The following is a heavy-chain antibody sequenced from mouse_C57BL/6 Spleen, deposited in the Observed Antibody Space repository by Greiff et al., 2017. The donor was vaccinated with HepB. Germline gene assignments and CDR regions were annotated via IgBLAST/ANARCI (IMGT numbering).Heavy chain of an antibody. CDR3: ARWITTVAFDY. CDR1: GYAFSSYW. J-gene: IGHJ2*01. V-gene: IGHV1-80*01. Sequence: QLQQSGASLPKPGASPKISCKASGYAFSSYWMNWVKQRPGKGLEWIGQIYPGDGDTNYNGKFKGKATLTADKSSSTAYMQLSSLTSEDSAVYFCARWITTVAFDYWGQGTTLTVSS. CDR2: IYPGDGDT. D-gene: IGHD1-1*01.